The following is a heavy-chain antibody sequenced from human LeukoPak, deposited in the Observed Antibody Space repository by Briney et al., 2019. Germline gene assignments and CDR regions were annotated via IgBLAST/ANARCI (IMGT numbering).Heavy chain of an antibody. V-gene: IGHV3-74*01. CDR3: ATAGGDGSRMGFDP. CDR1: GFTFSRYW. CDR2: ISADGSVT. D-gene: IGHD2-15*01. Sequence: GGSLRLSCADSGFTFSRYWMHWVRQTPGKGLVWVSCISADGSVTRYADSVKGRFTISRDNTKSTLYPQMHSLRAEDTAVYYCATAGGDGSRMGFDPWGQGTLVTVSS. J-gene: IGHJ5*02.